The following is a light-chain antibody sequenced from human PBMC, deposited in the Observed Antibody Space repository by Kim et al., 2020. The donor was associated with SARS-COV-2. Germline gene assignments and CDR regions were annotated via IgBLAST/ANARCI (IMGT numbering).Light chain of an antibody. V-gene: IGKV3-15*01. Sequence: SVSPGERAPLSCRASQSVSSNLAWYQQKPGQTPRLLIYAASTRATGIPARFSGSGSGTEFTLTISSLQSEDFAVYYCQQYYDWPFSFGQGTKLEI. J-gene: IGKJ2*01. CDR1: QSVSSN. CDR2: AAS. CDR3: QQYYDWPFS.